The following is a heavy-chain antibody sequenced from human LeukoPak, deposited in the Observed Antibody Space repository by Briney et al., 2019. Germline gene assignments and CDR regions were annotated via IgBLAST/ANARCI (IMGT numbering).Heavy chain of an antibody. J-gene: IGHJ4*02. CDR3: ARFMTTITAFDY. CDR1: GYIFNNFD. CDR2: INPSGGST. Sequence: ASVKVSCKASGYIFNNFDINWVRQAPGQGLEWMGVINPSGGSTSYPQKFQGRVAMTRDTSTSTVYMELSSLRSEDTAVYYCARFMTTITAFDYWGQGTLVTVS. D-gene: IGHD4-11*01. V-gene: IGHV1-46*02.